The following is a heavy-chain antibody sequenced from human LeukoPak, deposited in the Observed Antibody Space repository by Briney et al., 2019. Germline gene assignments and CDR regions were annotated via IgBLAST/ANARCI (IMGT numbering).Heavy chain of an antibody. D-gene: IGHD7-27*01. CDR1: GYTFSSYD. Sequence: GASVKVSCKTSGYTFSSYDINWVRQATGQGLEWMGWMNPNSGETGFAQNFQGRVTLTKNTSITTAYMELSSLRSEDTAVYYCARGDTWGFDPWGQGTLVTVSS. CDR2: MNPNSGET. J-gene: IGHJ5*02. V-gene: IGHV1-8*01. CDR3: ARGDTWGFDP.